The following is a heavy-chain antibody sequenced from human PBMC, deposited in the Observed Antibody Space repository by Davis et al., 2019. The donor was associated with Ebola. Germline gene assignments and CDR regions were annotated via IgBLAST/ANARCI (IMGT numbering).Heavy chain of an antibody. J-gene: IGHJ6*02. D-gene: IGHD6-13*01. CDR3: ARDGIAAALVDYYYYGMDV. Sequence: ASVKVSCKASGYTFTGYYMHWVRQAPGQGLEWMGWINPNSGGTNYAQKFQGWVTMTRDTSISTAYMELSRLRSADTAVYYCARDGIAAALVDYYYYGMDVWGQGTTVTVSS. V-gene: IGHV1-2*04. CDR2: INPNSGGT. CDR1: GYTFTGYY.